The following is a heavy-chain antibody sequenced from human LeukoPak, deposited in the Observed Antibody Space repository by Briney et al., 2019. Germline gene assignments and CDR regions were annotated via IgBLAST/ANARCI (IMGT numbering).Heavy chain of an antibody. CDR3: ARGRMVRYDFWSGYTNY. Sequence: GSLRLSCAASGFTFSSYAMSWVRQPPGKGLEWIGEINHSGSTNYNPSLKSRVTISVDTSKNQFSLKLSSVTAADTAVYYCARGRMVRYDFWSGYTNYWGQGTLVTVSS. CDR1: GFTFSSYA. V-gene: IGHV4-34*01. D-gene: IGHD3-3*01. CDR2: INHSGST. J-gene: IGHJ4*02.